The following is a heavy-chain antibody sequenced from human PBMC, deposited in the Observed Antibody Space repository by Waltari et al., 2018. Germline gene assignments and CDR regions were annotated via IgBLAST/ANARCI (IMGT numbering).Heavy chain of an antibody. CDR1: AASISGHY. CDR3: AESDSGSWQYFFNS. D-gene: IGHD6-19*01. Sequence: QMKLLESGPGLVKPSETLSLTCTVSAASISGHYWGWIRQPAGKGLEWIGRVYSTGATNYNPSLGRRATISVDTARKQVSLKLTSVTAADTAMYFCAESDSGSWQYFFNSWGQGALVTVSS. CDR2: VYSTGAT. V-gene: IGHV4-4*07. J-gene: IGHJ4*02.